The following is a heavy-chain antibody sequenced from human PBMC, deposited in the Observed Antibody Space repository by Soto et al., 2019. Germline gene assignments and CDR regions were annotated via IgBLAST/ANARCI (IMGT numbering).Heavy chain of an antibody. CDR2: IGTAGDP. CDR1: GFTFSGYD. V-gene: IGHV3-13*05. J-gene: IGHJ3*02. Sequence: GGSLRLSCAASGFTFSGYDMHWVRQATGKGLEWVSAIGTAGDPYYPGSVKGRFTISRENAKNSLYLQMNSLRAGDTAVYYCARXHYYGSGGPEMKDAFDIWGRGTMVTVSS. D-gene: IGHD3-10*01. CDR3: ARXHYYGSGGPEMKDAFDI.